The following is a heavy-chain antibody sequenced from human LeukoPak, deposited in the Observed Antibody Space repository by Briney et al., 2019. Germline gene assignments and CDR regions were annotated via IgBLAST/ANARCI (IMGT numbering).Heavy chain of an antibody. CDR1: GFTFSSYA. Sequence: GGSLRLSCAASGFTFSSYAMSWVRQAPGKGLEWVSGISWNSGSIGYADSVKGRFTISRDNAKNSLYLQMNSLRAEDTALYYCAKQAFCSSTSCPLDYWGQGTLVTVSS. D-gene: IGHD2-2*01. J-gene: IGHJ4*02. V-gene: IGHV3-9*01. CDR2: ISWNSGSI. CDR3: AKQAFCSSTSCPLDY.